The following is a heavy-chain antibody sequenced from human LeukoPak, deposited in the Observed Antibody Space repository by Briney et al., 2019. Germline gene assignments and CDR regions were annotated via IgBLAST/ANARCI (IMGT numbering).Heavy chain of an antibody. Sequence: ASVKVSSKASGYTFTGYYMHWVRQAPGQGLEWMGWINPNSGGTNYAQKFQGRVTMTRDTSISTAYMELSRLRSDDTAVYYCARVSIVVVPAAWFDPWGQGTLVTVSS. CDR3: ARVSIVVVPAAWFDP. CDR2: INPNSGGT. V-gene: IGHV1-2*02. CDR1: GYTFTGYY. D-gene: IGHD2-2*01. J-gene: IGHJ5*02.